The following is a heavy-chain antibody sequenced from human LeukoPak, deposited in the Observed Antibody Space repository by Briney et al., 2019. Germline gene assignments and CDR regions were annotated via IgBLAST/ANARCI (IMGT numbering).Heavy chain of an antibody. V-gene: IGHV3-23*01. CDR3: ARKITMVRGPLIKGYFDL. D-gene: IGHD3-10*01. Sequence: GGSLRLSCSGSGFTFMNYVMAWVRQAPGKGLEWVSFIRFGGGLTHSADPVKGRFIISRDMNTLFLQMNNLRPEDTAMYYCARKITMVRGPLIKGYFDLWGRGTLVSVSS. CDR1: GFTFMNYV. CDR2: IRFGGGLT. J-gene: IGHJ2*01.